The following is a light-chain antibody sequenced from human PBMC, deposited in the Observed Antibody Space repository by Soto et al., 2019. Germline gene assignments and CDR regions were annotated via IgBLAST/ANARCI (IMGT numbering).Light chain of an antibody. Sequence: ERVLTQSPGTLSLSPGGRATLSGRASQSVSSNYLAWYQQKPGQAPRLLIYGASTRATGIPDRFSGSGSGTDFTLTISRLEPEDSAVYYCQQYGSSPTWTFGQGTKVDIK. J-gene: IGKJ1*01. CDR2: GAS. CDR3: QQYGSSPTWT. CDR1: QSVSSNY. V-gene: IGKV3-20*01.